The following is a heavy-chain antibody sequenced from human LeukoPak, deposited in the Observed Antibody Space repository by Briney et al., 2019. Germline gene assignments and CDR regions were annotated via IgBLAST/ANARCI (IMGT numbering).Heavy chain of an antibody. CDR1: GYTFTSYD. D-gene: IGHD2-15*01. CDR3: ARGVVAATESLDY. V-gene: IGHV1-8*01. Sequence: ASVKVSCKASGYTFTSYDINWVRQATGQGLECMGWMNPNSGNTGYAQKFQGRVTMTRNTSISTAYMELSSLRSEDTAVYYCARGVVAATESLDYWGQGTLVTVS. CDR2: MNPNSGNT. J-gene: IGHJ4*02.